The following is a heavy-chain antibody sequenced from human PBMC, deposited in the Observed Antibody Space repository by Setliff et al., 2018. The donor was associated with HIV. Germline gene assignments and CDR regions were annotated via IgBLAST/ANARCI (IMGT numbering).Heavy chain of an antibody. J-gene: IGHJ3*01. CDR2: IYSNGGT. D-gene: IGHD2-2*01. CDR3: ARKVPSNAFDL. V-gene: IGHV4-59*01. Sequence: SETLSLTCNVSGVSISSYYWSWIRQPPGKGLEYIGYIYSNGGTNYNPSLKSRVTISVDTSKDQFSLKLSSVTAADTAVYYCARKVPSNAFDLWGHGTMVTVSS. CDR1: GVSISSYY.